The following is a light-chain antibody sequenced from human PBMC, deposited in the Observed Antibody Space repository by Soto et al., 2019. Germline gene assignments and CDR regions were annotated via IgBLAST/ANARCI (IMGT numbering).Light chain of an antibody. CDR2: DAS. V-gene: IGKV3-11*01. CDR1: QSVSSY. J-gene: IGKJ1*01. Sequence: EIVLTQSPATLSLSPGERATLSCRASQSVSSYLAWYQQKPGQAPRLLIYDASNRATGIPARFSGSGSGTDFTLTISSLEPEDFAVYYCHQRQSWPRTFGQGTKVDI. CDR3: HQRQSWPRT.